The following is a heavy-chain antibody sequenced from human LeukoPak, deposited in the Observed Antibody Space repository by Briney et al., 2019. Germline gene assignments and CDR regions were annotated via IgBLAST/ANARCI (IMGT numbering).Heavy chain of an antibody. Sequence: GGSLRLSCAASGFTFSSYSMNWVRQAPGKGLEWVSSISSSSSYIYYADSVKGRFTISRDNAKNSLYLQMNSLRAEDTAVYYCARAPGGYGNYGMDVWGQGTTVTVS. CDR3: ARAPGGYGNYGMDV. CDR2: ISSSSSYI. V-gene: IGHV3-21*01. D-gene: IGHD5-18*01. CDR1: GFTFSSYS. J-gene: IGHJ6*02.